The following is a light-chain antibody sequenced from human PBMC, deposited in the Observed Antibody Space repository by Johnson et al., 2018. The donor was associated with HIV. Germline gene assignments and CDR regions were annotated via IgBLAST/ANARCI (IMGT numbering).Light chain of an antibody. V-gene: IGLV1-51*02. CDR1: SSNIGNNY. CDR3: GTWDSSLSAYV. CDR2: ENN. Sequence: QSVLTQPPSVSAAPGQKVTISCSGSSSNIGNNYVSWYQQLPGTAPKLLIYENNKRPSGIPDRFSGSKSGTSATLGITGLQTENEADYYCGTWDSSLSAYVFGIGTKVNVL. J-gene: IGLJ1*01.